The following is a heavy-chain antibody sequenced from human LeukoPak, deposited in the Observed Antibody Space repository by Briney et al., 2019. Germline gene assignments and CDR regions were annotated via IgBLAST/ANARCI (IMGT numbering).Heavy chain of an antibody. V-gene: IGHV3-30*18. CDR2: ISYDGGNK. CDR1: GFTFSGYG. Sequence: GGSLRLSCAASGFTFSGYGMHWVRQAPGKGLEWVALISYDGGNKYYADSVKGRFTISRDNSKNTLYLQMNSLTVEDTAVYYCAKSAAVVYGMDVWGQGTTVTASS. D-gene: IGHD6-19*01. CDR3: AKSAAVVYGMDV. J-gene: IGHJ6*02.